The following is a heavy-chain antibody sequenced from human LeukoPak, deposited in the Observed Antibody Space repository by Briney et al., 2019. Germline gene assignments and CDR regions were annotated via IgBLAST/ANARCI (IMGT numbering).Heavy chain of an antibody. CDR1: GFTFSSYW. D-gene: IGHD5/OR15-5a*01. CDR2: IKQDGSEE. Sequence: GGSLRVSCVASGFTFSSYWMSWVRQAPGKGLEWVANIKQDGSEEYYVDSVKGRFTISRDNAKNSLYIQMNSLRVEDTAVYYCARDLYRVYEGDYFDYWGQGTLVTVSS. CDR3: ARDLYRVYEGDYFDY. J-gene: IGHJ4*02. V-gene: IGHV3-7*05.